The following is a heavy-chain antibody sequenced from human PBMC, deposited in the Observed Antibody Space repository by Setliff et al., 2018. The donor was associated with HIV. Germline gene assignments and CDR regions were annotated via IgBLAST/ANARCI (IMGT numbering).Heavy chain of an antibody. CDR3: ARGARLLAGYSDRWDYYYMGV. J-gene: IGHJ6*03. Sequence: PSETLSLTCTVSGGSISTSSYYWSWIRQPPGKGLEWIGYIYYSGSTNYNPSLKSRVTISVDTSKNQFSLKVNSVTAADTAVYYCARGARLLAGYSDRWDYYYMGVWGKGTTVTVSS. D-gene: IGHD6-13*01. V-gene: IGHV4-61*05. CDR2: IYYSGST. CDR1: GGSISTSSYY.